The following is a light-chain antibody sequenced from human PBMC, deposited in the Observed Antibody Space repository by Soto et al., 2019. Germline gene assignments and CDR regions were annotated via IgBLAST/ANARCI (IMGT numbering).Light chain of an antibody. J-gene: IGLJ2*01. V-gene: IGLV2-14*03. Sequence: QSALTQPASVSGSPGQSITISCTGTSSDVGDYNYVSWYQHHPGKAPKLMIYDVTNRPSGVSNRFSGSKSGDTASLTISGLQAEDEADYYCSSYRRSSTPVVFDGGTKVTVL. CDR2: DVT. CDR3: SSYRRSSTPVV. CDR1: SSDVGDYNY.